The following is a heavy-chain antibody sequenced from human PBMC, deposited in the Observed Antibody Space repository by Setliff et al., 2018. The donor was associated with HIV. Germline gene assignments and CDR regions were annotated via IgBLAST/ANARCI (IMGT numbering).Heavy chain of an antibody. V-gene: IGHV1-18*01. D-gene: IGHD1-26*01. CDR3: ARIRAGALLNAFDS. CDR2: ISSYSDNT. Sequence: ASVKVSCKASGYTFSNFAIGWLRQAPGQGLEWMGWISSYSDNTFYARSLQGRVTMTTGTASSTSYMELRSLRSDDTAMYYCARIRAGALLNAFDSWAQGTMVTV. J-gene: IGHJ3*02. CDR1: GYTFSNFA.